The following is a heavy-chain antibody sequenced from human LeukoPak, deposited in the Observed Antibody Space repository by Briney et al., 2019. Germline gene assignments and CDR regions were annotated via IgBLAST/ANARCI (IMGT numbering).Heavy chain of an antibody. CDR2: IYYSGST. CDR3: ARVGYCSSTSCYFIGWFDP. V-gene: IGHV4-39*07. Sequence: PSETLSLTCTVSGGSISSSSYYWGWIRQPPGKGLEWIGSIYYSGSTYYNPSLKSRVTISVDTSKNQFSLKLSSVTAADTAVYYCARVGYCSSTSCYFIGWFDPWGQGTLVTVSS. D-gene: IGHD2-2*01. J-gene: IGHJ5*02. CDR1: GGSISSSSYY.